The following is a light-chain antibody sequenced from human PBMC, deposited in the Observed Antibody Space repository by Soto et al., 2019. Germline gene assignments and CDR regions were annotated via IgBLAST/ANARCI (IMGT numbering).Light chain of an antibody. V-gene: IGKV3-15*01. Sequence: EIVMTQSPVTLSVSPGERATLSCRASQSVSTNLAWYQQKPGQAPRLLIYGASTRATDIPARFSGSGSGTEFTLTISSLQSEDFAVYYCQQYNNCPLTFGGGTKVDIK. CDR2: GAS. J-gene: IGKJ4*01. CDR3: QQYNNCPLT. CDR1: QSVSTN.